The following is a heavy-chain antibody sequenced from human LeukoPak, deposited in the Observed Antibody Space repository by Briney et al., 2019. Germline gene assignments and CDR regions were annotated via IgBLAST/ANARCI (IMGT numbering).Heavy chain of an antibody. Sequence: ASVKVSCKAHGYTFTTFYLHWVRQAPGQGLEWMGIINPIGGSTTYAERFQGRVTMTRDMSTSTVYMELSSLRSEGTAVYYCARAYDFWSGPDEYWGQGTLVTVSS. CDR3: ARAYDFWSGPDEY. CDR2: INPIGGST. D-gene: IGHD3-3*01. CDR1: GYTFTTFY. J-gene: IGHJ4*02. V-gene: IGHV1-46*01.